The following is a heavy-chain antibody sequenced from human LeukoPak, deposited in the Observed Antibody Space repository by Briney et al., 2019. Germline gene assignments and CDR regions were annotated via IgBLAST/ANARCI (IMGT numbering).Heavy chain of an antibody. D-gene: IGHD6-6*01. V-gene: IGHV1-69*04. J-gene: IGHJ4*02. CDR3: ARMYSSSSEDNFDY. CDR1: GGTFSSYA. CDR2: IIPIPGIA. Sequence: SVKVSCKASGGTFSSYAISWVRQAPGQGLEWMGRIIPIPGIANYAQKLQGRVTMTTDTSTSTAYMELRSLRSDDTAVYYCARMYSSSSEDNFDYWGQGTLVTVSS.